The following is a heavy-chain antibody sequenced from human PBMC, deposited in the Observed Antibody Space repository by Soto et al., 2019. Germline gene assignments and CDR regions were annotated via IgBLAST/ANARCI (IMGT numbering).Heavy chain of an antibody. CDR2: IYPGDSDV. CDR1: GYDFSAYW. V-gene: IGHV5-51*03. D-gene: IGHD3-10*01. CDR3: ARTDYGSGTFAS. J-gene: IGHJ4*02. Sequence: DVQLVPSGAEVKKPGESLRISCKGSGYDFSAYWINWVRQMPGKGLEWMGTIYPGDSDVRYSPSFQGQVTISVDKSISIAYSQWSSLKAADTAIYYCARTDYGSGTFASWGQGPLVTVSS.